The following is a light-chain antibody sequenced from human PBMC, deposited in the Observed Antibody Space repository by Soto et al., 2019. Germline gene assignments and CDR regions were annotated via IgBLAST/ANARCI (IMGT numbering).Light chain of an antibody. CDR3: SSYSISTAYI. Sequence: QSVLTQPASVSGSPGQSITISCTGTSSDVGGYDYVSWYQLHPGKAPKLMVFEVSNRPSGVSYRFSGSKSGNTASLTISGLQAEDEADYFCSSYSISTAYIFGTGTKVTV. CDR1: SSDVGGYDY. CDR2: EVS. V-gene: IGLV2-14*01. J-gene: IGLJ1*01.